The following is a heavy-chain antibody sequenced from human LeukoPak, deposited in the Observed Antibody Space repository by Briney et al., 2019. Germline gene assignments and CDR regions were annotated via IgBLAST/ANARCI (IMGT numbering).Heavy chain of an antibody. V-gene: IGHV3-21*01. CDR1: GFTFSSYS. D-gene: IGHD6-19*01. J-gene: IGHJ1*01. CDR3: ARDGLLAVADL. CDR2: ISSSSSYI. Sequence: GSLRLSCAASGFTFSSYSMNWVRQAPGKGLEWVSSISSSSSYIYYADSVKGRFTISRDNAKNSLYLQMNSLRAEDTAVYYCARDGLLAVADLWGQGTLVTVSS.